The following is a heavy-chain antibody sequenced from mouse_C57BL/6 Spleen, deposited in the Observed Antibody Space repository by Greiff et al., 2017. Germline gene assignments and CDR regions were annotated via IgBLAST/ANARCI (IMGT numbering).Heavy chain of an antibody. V-gene: IGHV1-15*01. J-gene: IGHJ3*01. D-gene: IGHD4-1*02. CDR3: TGSTGTFAY. CDR2: IDPETGGT. Sequence: QVQLQQSGAELVRPGASVTLSCKASGYTFTDYEMHWVKQTPVHGLAWIGAIDPETGGTAYNQKFQGKAILTADKSSSTAYMELRSLTSEDSAVYYCTGSTGTFAYWGQGTLVTGSA. CDR1: GYTFTDYE.